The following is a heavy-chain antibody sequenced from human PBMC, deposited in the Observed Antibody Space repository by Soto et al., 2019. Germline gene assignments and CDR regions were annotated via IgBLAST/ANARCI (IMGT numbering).Heavy chain of an antibody. CDR2: FDPEDAET. CDR3: ATEPSPTYYYGSGHYSAFDS. J-gene: IGHJ4*02. D-gene: IGHD3-10*01. Sequence: ASVKVSCKVSGYTFTELSIHWVRQTPENGLEWMGGFDPEDAETIYAQKFEGRVTMTEDTSTDTAYMELSSLRSGDTAVYYCATEPSPTYYYGSGHYSAFDSWGQGTLVTVSS. CDR1: GYTFTELS. V-gene: IGHV1-24*01.